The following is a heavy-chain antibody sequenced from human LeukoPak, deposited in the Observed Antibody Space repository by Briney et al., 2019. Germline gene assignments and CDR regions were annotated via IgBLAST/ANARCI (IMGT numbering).Heavy chain of an antibody. D-gene: IGHD2-8*01. V-gene: IGHV3-74*01. CDR2: INSDGSST. Sequence: PGGSLRLSCAASGFTFSSYWMHWVRQAPGKGLVWVSRINSDGSSTNYADLVKGRFTIPRDNAKNTLYLQTNSLRAEDTAVYYCARTNRGPFDFWGQGTLVTVSS. CDR3: ARTNRGPFDF. J-gene: IGHJ4*02. CDR1: GFTFSSYW.